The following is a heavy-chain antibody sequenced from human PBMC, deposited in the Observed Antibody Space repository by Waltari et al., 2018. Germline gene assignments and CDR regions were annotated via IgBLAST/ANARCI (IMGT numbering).Heavy chain of an antibody. D-gene: IGHD5-12*01. CDR1: GYTFTGYY. J-gene: IGHJ5*02. CDR2: INSYSGGT. CDR3: ARDAGELATIS. Sequence: QVQLVQSGAEVKKPGASVKVSCKASGYTFTGYYIHWVRQAPGQGLEWMGWINSYSGGTNYAQKFQGRVTMTRDTSISTAYMELSRLRSDDTAVYYCARDAGELATISWGQGTLVTVSS. V-gene: IGHV1-2*02.